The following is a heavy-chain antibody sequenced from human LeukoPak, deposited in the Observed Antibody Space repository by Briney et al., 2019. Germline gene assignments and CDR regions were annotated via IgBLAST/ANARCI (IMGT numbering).Heavy chain of an antibody. CDR3: AREFSGSYFDY. D-gene: IGHD1-26*01. CDR1: GFTFSSYS. J-gene: IGHJ4*02. CDR2: ISSSSSYI. V-gene: IGHV3-21*01. Sequence: GGSLRLSCAASGFTFSSYSMNWVRQVPGKGLEWVSSISSSSSYIYYADSVKGRFSISRDNAKNSLYLQMNSLRAEDTAVYYCAREFSGSYFDYWGQGTLVTVSS.